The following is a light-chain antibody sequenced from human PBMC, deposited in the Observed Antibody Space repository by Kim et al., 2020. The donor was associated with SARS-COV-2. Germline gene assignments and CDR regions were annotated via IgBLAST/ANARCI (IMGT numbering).Light chain of an antibody. Sequence: QSVLTQPPSASGSPGQSVTISCTGTSSDVGGYNYVSWYQQHPGKAPKLMIYEVDKRPSGVPDRFSGSKSGNTASLTVSGLQAEDEADYYCTSFAGSNPVFGGGTQLTVL. CDR3: TSFAGSNPV. J-gene: IGLJ3*02. V-gene: IGLV2-8*01. CDR2: EVD. CDR1: SSDVGGYNY.